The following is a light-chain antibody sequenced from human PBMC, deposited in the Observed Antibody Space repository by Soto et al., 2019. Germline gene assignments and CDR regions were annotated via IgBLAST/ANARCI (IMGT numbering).Light chain of an antibody. V-gene: IGKV3-20*01. CDR2: GAS. CDR1: QSVSNDF. Sequence: EIVLTQSPGILSLSPGERATLSCRASQSVSNDFLAWYQQKPGQAPRLLIYGASSRATGIPDRFSGSGSGTDFTLTISRLEPEDFAVYYCQQYGSSPETFGQGTKVEIK. J-gene: IGKJ1*01. CDR3: QQYGSSPET.